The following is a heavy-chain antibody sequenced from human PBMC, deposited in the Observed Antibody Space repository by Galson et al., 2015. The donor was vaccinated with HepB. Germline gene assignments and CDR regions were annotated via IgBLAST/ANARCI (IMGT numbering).Heavy chain of an antibody. J-gene: IGHJ2*01. CDR3: ASMGSHWYFDL. D-gene: IGHD3-16*01. CDR2: SDYSGST. V-gene: IGHV4-59*01. CDR1: GGSISSYY. Sequence: ETLSLTCTVSGGSISSYYWSWIRQPPGKGLEWLGYSDYSGSTNYNPSLKSRVTISVDTSKNQISLKLSSVPAADTAVYYCASMGSHWYFDLWGCGTLVTVSS.